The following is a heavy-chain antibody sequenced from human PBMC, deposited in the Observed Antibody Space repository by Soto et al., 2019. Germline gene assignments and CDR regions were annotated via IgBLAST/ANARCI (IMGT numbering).Heavy chain of an antibody. V-gene: IGHV4-31*03. D-gene: IGHD2-21*02. CDR2: IYYSGST. J-gene: IGHJ4*02. Sequence: QVQLQESGPGLVKPSQTLSLTCTVSGGSISSGGYYWSWIRQHPGKGLEWIGYIYYSGSTYYNPSLKSRVTISVDTSKNQFSLKLISMTAADTAVYYCARSCRGGVDCYFDYWGQGTLVTVSS. CDR3: ARSCRGGVDCYFDY. CDR1: GGSISSGGYY.